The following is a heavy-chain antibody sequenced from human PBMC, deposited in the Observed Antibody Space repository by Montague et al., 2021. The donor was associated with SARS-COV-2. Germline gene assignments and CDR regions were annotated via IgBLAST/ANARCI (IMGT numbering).Heavy chain of an antibody. CDR1: GGSIASHY. CDR2: VYYNGNS. V-gene: IGHV4-59*11. CDR3: ARGRAFDP. J-gene: IGHJ3*01. Sequence: SETLSLTCTVSGGSIASHYWNWIRQSPGKRPEWIGYVYYNGNSKYNPSLQCRVTISIDTSENQISLWLNSVTAADTAVSFCARGRAFDPWGQGTLVTVSS.